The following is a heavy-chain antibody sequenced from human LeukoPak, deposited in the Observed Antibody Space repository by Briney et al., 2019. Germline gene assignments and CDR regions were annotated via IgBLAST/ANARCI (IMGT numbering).Heavy chain of an antibody. D-gene: IGHD1-26*01. J-gene: IGHJ4*02. CDR3: ARGVGVGATLYYFDY. CDR1: GGSISSSSYY. V-gene: IGHV4-39*07. CDR2: IYYSGNT. Sequence: SETLSLTCTVSGGSISSSSYYWGWIRQPPGKGLEWIGSIYYSGNTYYNPSLKSRVTISVDTSKNQFSLKLSSVTAADTAVYYCARGVGVGATLYYFDYWGQGTLVTVSS.